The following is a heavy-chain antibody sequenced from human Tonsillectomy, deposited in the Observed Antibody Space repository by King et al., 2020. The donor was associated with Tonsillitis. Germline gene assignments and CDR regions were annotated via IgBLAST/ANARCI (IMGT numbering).Heavy chain of an antibody. V-gene: IGHV1-2*02. J-gene: IGHJ4*02. CDR3: AREGTRQRITMVRGVLGY. CDR1: GYTFTGYY. CDR2: INPNSGGT. D-gene: IGHD3-10*01. Sequence: VQLVESGAEVKKPGASVKVSCKASGYTFTGYYMHWVRQAPGQGLEWMGWINPNSGGTNYAQKFQGRVTMTRDTSISTAYMELSRLRSDDTAVYYCAREGTRQRITMVRGVLGYWGQGTLVTVSS.